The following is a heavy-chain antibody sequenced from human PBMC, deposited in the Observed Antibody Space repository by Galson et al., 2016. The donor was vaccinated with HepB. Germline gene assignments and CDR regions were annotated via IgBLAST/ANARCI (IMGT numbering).Heavy chain of an antibody. Sequence: TLSLTCTASGGSVSSAPYYWMWIRHHPGKALEWIGYISYSGSTYYSRSLKSRVTISVDTSKNQFSLRLTSVTAADTAVYYCARDGNKNYYFDYWGQGALVTVSS. D-gene: IGHD1-7*01. CDR3: ARDGNKNYYFDY. V-gene: IGHV4-31*03. CDR2: ISYSGST. J-gene: IGHJ4*02. CDR1: GGSVSSAPYY.